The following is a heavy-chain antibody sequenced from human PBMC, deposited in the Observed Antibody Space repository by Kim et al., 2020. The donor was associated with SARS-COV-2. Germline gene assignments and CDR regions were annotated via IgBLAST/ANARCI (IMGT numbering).Heavy chain of an antibody. Sequence: SETLSLTCAVYDGSLSGYSWSWIRQPPGKGLEWIGEILHSGANYNPSLKSRVTISVDTSKNQFSLKLSSVTAADTAVYYCAGPRDLYWYFDLWGLGTLVTVSS. CDR1: DGSLSGYS. CDR2: ILHSGA. J-gene: IGHJ2*01. V-gene: IGHV4-34*12. CDR3: AGPRDLYWYFDL.